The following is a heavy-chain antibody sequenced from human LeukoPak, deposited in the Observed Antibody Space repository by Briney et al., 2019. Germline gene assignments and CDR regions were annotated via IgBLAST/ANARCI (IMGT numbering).Heavy chain of an antibody. CDR1: GYTFTGYY. D-gene: IGHD1-1*01. CDR3: VRGTSNACHI. Sequence: ASVKVSCKASGYTFTGYYMHWVRQAPGQGLEWMGWINPNSGDTNYVQKFQGRVTMTRDTSITTAYMELSRLRSDDTAMYYCVRGTSNACHIWGQGTMVTVSS. J-gene: IGHJ3*02. CDR2: INPNSGDT. V-gene: IGHV1-2*02.